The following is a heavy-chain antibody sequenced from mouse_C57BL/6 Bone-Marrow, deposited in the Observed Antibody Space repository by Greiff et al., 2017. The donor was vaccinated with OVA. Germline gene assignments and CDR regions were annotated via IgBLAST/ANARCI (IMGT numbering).Heavy chain of an antibody. D-gene: IGHD1-1*01. J-gene: IGHJ1*03. V-gene: IGHV3-8*01. CDR3: ARDYYGSPDWYFDV. CDR2: ISYSGST. CDR1: GYSITSDY. Sequence: EVKVVESGPGLAKPSQTLSLTCSVTGYSITSDYWNWIRKFPGNKLEYMGYISYSGSTYYNPSLKSRISITRDTSKNQYYLQLNSVTTEDTATYYCARDYYGSPDWYFDVWGTGTTVTVSS.